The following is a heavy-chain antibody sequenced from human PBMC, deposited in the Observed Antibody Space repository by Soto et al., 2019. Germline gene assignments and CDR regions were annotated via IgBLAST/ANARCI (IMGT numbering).Heavy chain of an antibody. CDR3: AKLFGGVTEAIDYFDY. J-gene: IGHJ4*02. V-gene: IGHV4-39*01. CDR2: IYYSGST. D-gene: IGHD2-15*01. Sequence: SETLSLTCTVSGGSMSSRSYYWGWIRQPPGKGLEWIGSIYYSGSTYYNPSLKSRITMSVDTSKNQFSLKLSSVTAADTAVYYCAKLFGGVTEAIDYFDYWGQGTLVTVSS. CDR1: GGSMSSRSYY.